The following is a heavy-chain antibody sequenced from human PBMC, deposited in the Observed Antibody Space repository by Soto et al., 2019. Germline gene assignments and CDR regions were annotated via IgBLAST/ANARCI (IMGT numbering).Heavy chain of an antibody. D-gene: IGHD6-19*01. CDR3: ARVRYSSGWWVLAY. Sequence: EVQLVESGGGLVQPGGSLRLSCATSGLTFSSYWMHWVRQAPGKGLVWVSRISTDGSVTTYADSVKGRFTISRDKAKNTVNRQRDSLRSEDTAEYYWARVRYSSGWWVLAYWGQGTVVTV. CDR2: ISTDGSVT. J-gene: IGHJ4*02. V-gene: IGHV3-74*01. CDR1: GLTFSSYW.